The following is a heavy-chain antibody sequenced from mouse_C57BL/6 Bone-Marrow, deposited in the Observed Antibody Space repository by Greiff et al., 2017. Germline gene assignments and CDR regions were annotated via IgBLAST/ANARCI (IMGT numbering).Heavy chain of an antibody. Sequence: QVQLKQSGAELVKPGASVKISCKASGYAFSSYWMNWVKQRPGKGLEWIGQIYPGDGDTNYNGKFKGKATLTADKSSSTAYMQLSSLTSEDSAVYFCAQERGNYYYGSSPAWFAYWGQGTLVTVSA. CDR1: GYAFSSYW. CDR2: IYPGDGDT. J-gene: IGHJ3*01. CDR3: AQERGNYYYGSSPAWFAY. D-gene: IGHD1-1*01. V-gene: IGHV1-80*01.